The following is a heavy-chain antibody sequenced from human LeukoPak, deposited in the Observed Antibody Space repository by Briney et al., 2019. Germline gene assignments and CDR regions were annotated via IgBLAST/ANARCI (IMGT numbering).Heavy chain of an antibody. Sequence: PSETLSLTCAVSGGSISSGGYSWSWIRQPPGKGLEWIGYIYHSGSTYYNPSLKSRVTISVDRSKNQFSLKLSSVTAADTAVYYCARVSRDPNIRKYYYGMDVWGQGTTVTVSS. CDR3: ARVSRDPNIRKYYYGMDV. J-gene: IGHJ6*02. V-gene: IGHV4-30-2*01. D-gene: IGHD1-14*01. CDR2: IYHSGST. CDR1: GGSISSGGYS.